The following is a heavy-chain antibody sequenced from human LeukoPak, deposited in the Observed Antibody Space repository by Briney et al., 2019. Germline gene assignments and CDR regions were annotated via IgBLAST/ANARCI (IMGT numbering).Heavy chain of an antibody. J-gene: IGHJ4*02. D-gene: IGHD5-18*01. Sequence: ASVKVSCKASGYIFTTYFIHWVRQAPGQGLEWMGWINPNNGDTNYVQKFQGRVTMTRDTSISTAYMEFNTLTSDDTAVYYCARPVETAMVWLHWGQGTLVTVSP. CDR1: GYIFTTYF. CDR3: ARPVETAMVWLH. V-gene: IGHV1-2*02. CDR2: INPNNGDT.